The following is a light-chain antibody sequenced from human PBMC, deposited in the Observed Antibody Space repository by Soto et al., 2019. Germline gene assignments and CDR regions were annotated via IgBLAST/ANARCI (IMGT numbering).Light chain of an antibody. CDR2: EVN. Sequence: QSALTQPPSASGSPGQSVTISCTGTSSDGGGYNYVSWYQQHPGKVPKLMVYEVNKRPSGVPDRFSGSKSGNTASLTVSGLQAEDEDDYYCTSYAGGNNVFGTGTKLTVL. V-gene: IGLV2-8*01. J-gene: IGLJ1*01. CDR3: TSYAGGNNV. CDR1: SSDGGGYNY.